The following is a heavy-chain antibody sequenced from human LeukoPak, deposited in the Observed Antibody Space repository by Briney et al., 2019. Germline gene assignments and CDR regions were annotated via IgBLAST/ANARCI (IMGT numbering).Heavy chain of an antibody. Sequence: PSQTLSLTCTVSGGSISSGGYYWSWIRQHPGKGLEWIGYIYYSGSTYYNPSLKSRVTISVDTSKNQFSLKLSSVTAADTAVYYCARGDKNTAMVPEDYWGQGTLVTVSS. J-gene: IGHJ4*02. D-gene: IGHD5-18*01. CDR1: GGSISSGGYY. CDR2: IYYSGST. CDR3: ARGDKNTAMVPEDY. V-gene: IGHV4-31*03.